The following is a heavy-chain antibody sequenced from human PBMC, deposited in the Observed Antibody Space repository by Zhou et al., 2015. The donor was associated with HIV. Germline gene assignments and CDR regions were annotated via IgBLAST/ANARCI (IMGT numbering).Heavy chain of an antibody. CDR3: ARGQGLRAASCDY. J-gene: IGHJ4*02. Sequence: QAQLVESGGGVVQPGRSLRLSCAASGFTFSSYGMHWVRQAPGKGLEWVAVIWYDGSNKYYAESVKGRFTISRDNSKNTLYLQMSSLRAEDTAVYFCARGQGLRAASCDYWGQGTLVTVSS. CDR2: IWYDGSNK. D-gene: IGHD5-12*01. CDR1: GFTFSSYG. V-gene: IGHV3-33*01.